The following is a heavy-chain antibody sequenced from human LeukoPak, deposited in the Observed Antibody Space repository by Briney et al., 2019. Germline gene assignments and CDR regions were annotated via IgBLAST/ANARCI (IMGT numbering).Heavy chain of an antibody. Sequence: GASVKVSCKASGFTFTSSAMQWVRQARGQRLEWIGWIVVGSGNTNYAQKFQERVTITRDMSTSTAYMELSSLRSEDTAVYYCAAELYSGTYGRCCSFAFWGQGTPVTVSS. CDR2: IVVGSGNT. CDR3: AAELYSGTYGRCCSFAF. CDR1: GFTFTSSA. V-gene: IGHV1-58*02. J-gene: IGHJ4*02. D-gene: IGHD1-26*01.